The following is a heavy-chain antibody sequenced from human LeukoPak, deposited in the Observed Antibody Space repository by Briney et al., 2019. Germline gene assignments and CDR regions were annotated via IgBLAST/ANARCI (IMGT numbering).Heavy chain of an antibody. Sequence: GGSLRLSCAASGFTFSRFWMNWLRQAPGKGLEWVANIKQDGREKYYVDSVKGRFTISRDNAKNSLYFQMNNLRVEDTAVYYCAGGQGWVPDYWGQGTLVTVSS. J-gene: IGHJ4*02. V-gene: IGHV3-7*05. CDR2: IKQDGREK. D-gene: IGHD1-26*01. CDR3: AGGQGWVPDY. CDR1: GFTFSRFW.